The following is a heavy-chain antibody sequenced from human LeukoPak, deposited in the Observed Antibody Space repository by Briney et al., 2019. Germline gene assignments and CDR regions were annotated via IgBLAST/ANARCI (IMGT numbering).Heavy chain of an antibody. CDR2: IYYSGTT. V-gene: IGHV4-59*11. D-gene: IGHD3-22*01. J-gene: IGHJ4*02. CDR3: ARGAGFYDSSGHYYWGYFDS. CDR1: GGSISSHY. Sequence: WETLSLTCTVSGGSISSHYWSWFRQTPGERPEWIAFIYYSGTTNYNPSLKGRVTISIDSSKNQFSLKLSSVTAADTAIYYCARGAGFYDSSGHYYWGYFDSWGQGTLVPVSS.